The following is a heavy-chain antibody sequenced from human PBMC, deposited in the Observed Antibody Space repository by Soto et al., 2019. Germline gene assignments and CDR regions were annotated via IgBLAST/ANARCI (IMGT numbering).Heavy chain of an antibody. Sequence: EVKLLQSGGGLVPPGGSLRLSCATSGFTFNTYPMTWVRQAPGKGLEWVSSISSTAGRTSSYADSVKGRFAISRDFSEDTVNLQMNNLRVDDTVVYFCAKGVLSFDNGMEVWGQGTTVTVSS. CDR1: GFTFNTYP. V-gene: IGHV3-23*01. D-gene: IGHD3-10*01. CDR3: AKGVLSFDNGMEV. J-gene: IGHJ6*02. CDR2: ISSTAGRTS.